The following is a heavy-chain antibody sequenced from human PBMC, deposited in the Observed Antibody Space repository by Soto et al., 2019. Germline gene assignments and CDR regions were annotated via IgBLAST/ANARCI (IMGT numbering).Heavy chain of an antibody. Sequence: GASVKVSCKASGGTFSSYAISWVRQAPGQGLEWMGGIIPIFGTANSAQKFQGRVTITADESTSTAYMELSSLRSEDTAVYYCARDNPAGSSPSLDYWGQGTLVTVSS. CDR2: IIPIFGTA. D-gene: IGHD3-10*01. CDR3: ARDNPAGSSPSLDY. J-gene: IGHJ4*02. CDR1: GGTFSSYA. V-gene: IGHV1-69*13.